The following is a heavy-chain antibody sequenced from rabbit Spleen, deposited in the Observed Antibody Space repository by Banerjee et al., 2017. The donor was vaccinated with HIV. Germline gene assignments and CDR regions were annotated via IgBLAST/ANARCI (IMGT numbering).Heavy chain of an antibody. CDR3: ARDTSSSFSSYGMDL. CDR1: GVTLNNYW. V-gene: IGHV1S40*01. D-gene: IGHD1-1*01. J-gene: IGHJ6*01. Sequence: QSLEASGGGLVKPGGTLTLTCRASGVTLNNYWLNWVRQAPGKGLEWIAWIDAVGGGFSGYASWAKGRFTISKTSSTTVTLQMTSLTAADTATYFCARDTSSSFSSYGMDLWGPGTLVTVS. CDR2: IDAVGGGFS.